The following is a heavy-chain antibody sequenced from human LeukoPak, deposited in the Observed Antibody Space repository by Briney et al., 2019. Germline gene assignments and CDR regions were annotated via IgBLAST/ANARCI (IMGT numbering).Heavy chain of an antibody. Sequence: GGSLRLSCAASGFTFSSYWTSWVRQAPGKGLEWVANIKQDGSEKYYVDSVKGRFTISRDNAKNSLYLQMNSLRAEDTAVYYCARDKVVGPSNFDYWGQGTLVTVSS. J-gene: IGHJ4*02. CDR2: IKQDGSEK. CDR1: GFTFSSYW. CDR3: ARDKVVGPSNFDY. V-gene: IGHV3-7*01. D-gene: IGHD1-26*01.